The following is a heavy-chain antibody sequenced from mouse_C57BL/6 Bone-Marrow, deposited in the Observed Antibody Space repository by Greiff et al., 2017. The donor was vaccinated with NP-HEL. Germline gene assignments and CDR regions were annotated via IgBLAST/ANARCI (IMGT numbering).Heavy chain of an antibody. CDR3: ARLEGLRPHWYFDV. CDR1: GFTFSSYG. D-gene: IGHD2-4*01. Sequence: EVQLQQSGGDLVKPGGSLKLSCAASGFTFSSYGMSWVRQTPDKRLEWVATISSGGSYTYYPDSVKGRFTISRDNAKNTLYLQMSSLKSEDTAMYYCARLEGLRPHWYFDVWGTGTTVTVSS. CDR2: ISSGGSYT. J-gene: IGHJ1*03. V-gene: IGHV5-6*01.